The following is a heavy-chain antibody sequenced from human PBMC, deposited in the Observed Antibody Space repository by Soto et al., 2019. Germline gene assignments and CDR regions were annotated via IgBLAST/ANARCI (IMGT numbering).Heavy chain of an antibody. CDR2: IYHSGSA. CDR1: GDSVRSYY. J-gene: IGHJ4*02. V-gene: IGHV4-59*02. CDR3: ATSGDAYRFDY. Sequence: SETLSLTCTVSGDSVRSYYRSWIRQPPGKGLEWIGSIYHSGSANYNPSLKSRVTISVDTSKNHVYLKLTSVTAADTAVYYCATSGDAYRFDYWGPRAPVTVSS. D-gene: IGHD1-1*01.